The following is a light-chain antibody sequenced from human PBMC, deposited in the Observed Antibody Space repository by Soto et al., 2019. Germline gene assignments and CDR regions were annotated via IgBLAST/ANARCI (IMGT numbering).Light chain of an antibody. CDR1: QSISSW. Sequence: DIQMTQSPSTLSASVGDRVTITCRASQSISSWLAWYQQKPGRAPKLLISDASILQRGVPSRFSGSGSGTHFILTISNLQPEDFATYYCQQFNSLFGQGTRLEIK. CDR2: DAS. V-gene: IGKV1-5*01. J-gene: IGKJ5*01. CDR3: QQFNSL.